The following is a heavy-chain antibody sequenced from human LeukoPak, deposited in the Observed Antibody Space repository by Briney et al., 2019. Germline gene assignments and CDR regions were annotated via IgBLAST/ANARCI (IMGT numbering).Heavy chain of an antibody. V-gene: IGHV4-34*01. D-gene: IGHD3-9*01. CDR1: GGSFSGYY. CDR3: ARVTPSYGILTGSDPPGYYFDY. Sequence: SETLSLTCAVYGGSFSGYYWSWIRQPPGKGLEWIGEINHSGSTNYNPSLKSRVTISVDTSKNQFSLKLSSVTAADTAVYYCARVTPSYGILTGSDPPGYYFDYWGQGTLVTVSS. J-gene: IGHJ4*02. CDR2: INHSGST.